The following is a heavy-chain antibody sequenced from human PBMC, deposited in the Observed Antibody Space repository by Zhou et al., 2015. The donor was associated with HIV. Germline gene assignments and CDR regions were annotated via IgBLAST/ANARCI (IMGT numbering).Heavy chain of an antibody. V-gene: IGHV3-23*01. D-gene: IGHD3-10*01. Sequence: EVQLLESGGGLVQPGGSLRLSCATSGFTFSTYAMNWIRQAPGKGPEWVSTISRRGDSTYYADSVKGRFTVSRDNSKNTLYLQMNSLRADDTAVYYCVKDPGYKYGSYRMDLWGQGTAVTVSS. CDR3: VKDPGYKYGSYRMDL. CDR1: GFTFSTYA. J-gene: IGHJ6*02. CDR2: ISRRGDST.